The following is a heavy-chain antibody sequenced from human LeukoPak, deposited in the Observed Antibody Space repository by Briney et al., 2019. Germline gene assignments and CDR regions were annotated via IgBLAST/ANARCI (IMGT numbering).Heavy chain of an antibody. CDR1: GCTFSSYR. Sequence: GGALTLSCVSSGCTFSSYRMNWVRQAPGRGLEGVSPVSLTNCSRCYEHKVQGRFTISRDNAQESLYLQMNSLRAQDKAVYYCARDPRYDFWSGYADYWGQRTLVTVS. J-gene: IGHJ4*02. CDR2: VSLTNCSR. D-gene: IGHD3-3*01. V-gene: IGHV3-21*04. CDR3: ARDPRYDFWSGYADY.